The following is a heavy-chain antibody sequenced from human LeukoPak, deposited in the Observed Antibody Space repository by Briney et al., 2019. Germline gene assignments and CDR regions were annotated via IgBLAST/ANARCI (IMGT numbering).Heavy chain of an antibody. CDR1: GFTFSSYA. Sequence: SGGSLRLSCAASGFTFSSYAMSWVRQAPGKGLEWVSAISGSGGSTYYADSVKGRFTISRDNSKNTLYLQMNSLRAEDTAVYYCARDSKPEDILTGPHPYYYYGMDVWGQGTTVTVSS. CDR2: ISGSGGST. V-gene: IGHV3-23*01. D-gene: IGHD3-9*01. J-gene: IGHJ6*02. CDR3: ARDSKPEDILTGPHPYYYYGMDV.